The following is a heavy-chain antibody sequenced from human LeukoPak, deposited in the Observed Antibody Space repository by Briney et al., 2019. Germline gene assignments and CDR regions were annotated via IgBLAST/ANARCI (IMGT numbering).Heavy chain of an antibody. Sequence: GGSLRLPCAASGFTFSSYWMHWVRQAPGKGLVWVSRINSDGSSTSYADSVKGRFTISRDNAKNTPYLQMNSLRAEDTAVYYCARSITMVRGVNFYYYGMDVWGKGTTVTVSS. CDR2: INSDGSST. CDR1: GFTFSSYW. CDR3: ARSITMVRGVNFYYYGMDV. J-gene: IGHJ6*04. V-gene: IGHV3-74*01. D-gene: IGHD3-10*01.